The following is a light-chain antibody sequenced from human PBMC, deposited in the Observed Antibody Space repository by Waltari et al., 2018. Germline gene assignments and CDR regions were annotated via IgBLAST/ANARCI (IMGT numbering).Light chain of an antibody. CDR1: ESVLYSSNNKNR. CDR2: WAS. J-gene: IGKJ4*02. CDR3: QQYYNTPLT. V-gene: IGKV4-1*01. Sequence: DIVMTPSPESLAVSLGERATINCKTSESVLYSSNNKNRLAWYQQKPGQPPKLLLYWASTRKYGVPERFSGSGSETEFTLTVTSLQAEDVAVYYCQQYYNTPLTFGGGTKVEIK.